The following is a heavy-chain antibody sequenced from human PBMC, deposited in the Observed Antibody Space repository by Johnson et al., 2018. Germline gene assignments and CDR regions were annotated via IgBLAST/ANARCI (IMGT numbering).Heavy chain of an antibody. CDR2: IRSKGNNYAT. CDR3: AREGFSGSYEFGY. V-gene: IGHV3-73*01. Sequence: VQLVESGGGLVQPGGSLKLSCAASGLNFNGSAMHWVRQASGKGLEWVGRIRSKGNNYATSYDESVTGRFIISRDDSNNTANLQMNRLRAEDTAVYYCAREGFSGSYEFGYWGPGTLVTVSS. J-gene: IGHJ4*02. D-gene: IGHD1-26*01. CDR1: GLNFNGSA.